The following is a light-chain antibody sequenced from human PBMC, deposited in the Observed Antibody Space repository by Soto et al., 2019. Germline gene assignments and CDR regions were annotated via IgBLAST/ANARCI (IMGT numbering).Light chain of an antibody. Sequence: EVVLTQSPGTLSLSPGERATLSCRASQSVTSSYLAWHQQKPGQAPRLLIYGASTRATGIPDRFSASGSGTDFTLTISRLEPEDFAVYYCQQHGSSPFTFGPGTKVDIK. CDR2: GAS. CDR1: QSVTSSY. V-gene: IGKV3-20*01. CDR3: QQHGSSPFT. J-gene: IGKJ3*01.